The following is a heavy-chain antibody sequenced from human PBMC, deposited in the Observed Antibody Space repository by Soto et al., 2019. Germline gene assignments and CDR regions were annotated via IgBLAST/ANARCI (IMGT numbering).Heavy chain of an antibody. Sequence: ASVKVSCKASGYTFTGYYIPWVRPAPVQGLECMVCLNPNSGGTNSAQNFQGRVTMTRDTSISTAYMELRTLRSDDTAGYYCARLAAAGTSVDYWGQGTLVTVSS. J-gene: IGHJ4*02. CDR3: ARLAAAGTSVDY. CDR2: LNPNSGGT. V-gene: IGHV1-2*02. D-gene: IGHD6-13*01. CDR1: GYTFTGYY.